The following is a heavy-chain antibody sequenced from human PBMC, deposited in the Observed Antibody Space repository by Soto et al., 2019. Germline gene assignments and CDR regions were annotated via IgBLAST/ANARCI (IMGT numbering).Heavy chain of an antibody. V-gene: IGHV1-18*01. J-gene: IGHJ3*02. CDR2: ISAYNGNT. Sequence: ASVKVSCKASGYTFTSYGISWVRQAPGQGLEWIGWISAYNGNTNYAQKLQGRVTMTTDTSTSTAYMELRSLRSDDTAVYYCARALAVVDAFDIWGQGTMVTVSS. D-gene: IGHD6-19*01. CDR3: ARALAVVDAFDI. CDR1: GYTFTSYG.